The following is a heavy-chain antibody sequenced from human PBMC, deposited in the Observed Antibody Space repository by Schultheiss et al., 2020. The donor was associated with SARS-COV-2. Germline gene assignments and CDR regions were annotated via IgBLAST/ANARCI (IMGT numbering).Heavy chain of an antibody. V-gene: IGHV3-74*01. CDR3: ARETYGGYAGYDY. CDR2: INSDGSST. D-gene: IGHD5-12*01. CDR1: GFTFSSYW. J-gene: IGHJ4*02. Sequence: GGSLRLSCAASGFTFSSYWMHWVRQAPGKGLVWVSRINSDGSSTSYADSVKGRFTISRDNAKNTLYLQMNSLRAEDTAVYYCARETYGGYAGYDYWGQGTLVTVSS.